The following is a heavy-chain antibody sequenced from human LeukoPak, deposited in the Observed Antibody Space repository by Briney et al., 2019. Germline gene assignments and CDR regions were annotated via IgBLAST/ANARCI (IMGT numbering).Heavy chain of an antibody. J-gene: IGHJ4*02. CDR2: FDWDDDK. CDR1: GFSLRTRGMC. CDR3: ARIFEYSSGWYSGFDY. D-gene: IGHD6-19*01. Sequence: ESGPALVKPTQTLTLTRTFSGFSLRTRGMCVSWIRQPPGKALEWLARFDWDDDKYYSTSPKTRLTISKDTSKNQVVLTMTNMDPVDTATYYCARIFEYSSGWYSGFDYWGQGTLVTVSS. V-gene: IGHV2-70*11.